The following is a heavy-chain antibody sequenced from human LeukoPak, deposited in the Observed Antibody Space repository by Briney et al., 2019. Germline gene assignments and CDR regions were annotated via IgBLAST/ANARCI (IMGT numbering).Heavy chain of an antibody. V-gene: IGHV3-21*01. CDR3: ARDLMNGNDY. Sequence: GGSLRLSCAASGFTFSDYSMNWVRQAPGKGLEWVSFISSSSSYIYYADSVKGRFTISRDNAKNSLYLQMNSLRAEDTAVYFCARDLMNGNDYWSQGTLVTVSS. CDR2: ISSSSSYI. J-gene: IGHJ4*02. D-gene: IGHD1-1*01. CDR1: GFTFSDYS.